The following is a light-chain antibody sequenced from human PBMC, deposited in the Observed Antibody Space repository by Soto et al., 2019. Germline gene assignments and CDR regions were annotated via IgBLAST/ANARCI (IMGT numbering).Light chain of an antibody. J-gene: IGKJ5*01. Sequence: DIQMTQSPSSLSASVGDRVTITCRASQSISSYLHWYQQKPGKAPNLLIYDASTLERGVPSRFSGTGSGTEFTLAINSLQPDDFATYYCQQYHRSSITFGQGTRLEIK. CDR1: QSISSY. CDR3: QQYHRSSIT. CDR2: DAS. V-gene: IGKV1-5*01.